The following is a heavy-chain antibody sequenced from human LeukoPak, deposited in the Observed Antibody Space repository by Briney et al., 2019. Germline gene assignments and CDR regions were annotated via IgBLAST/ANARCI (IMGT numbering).Heavy chain of an antibody. Sequence: DPGESLTLSCAASGFTFSSYAMSWVRHAPGKGLEWVSGSNTSGVSAAYADCVKGRFTISRENPRNTLYMQMNSLRAEDTALYYCAIMHPYYDGNGDWVQWGQGTLVTVSS. V-gene: IGHV3-23*01. J-gene: IGHJ4*02. CDR2: SNTSGVSA. CDR1: GFTFSSYA. D-gene: IGHD3-22*01. CDR3: AIMHPYYDGNGDWVQ.